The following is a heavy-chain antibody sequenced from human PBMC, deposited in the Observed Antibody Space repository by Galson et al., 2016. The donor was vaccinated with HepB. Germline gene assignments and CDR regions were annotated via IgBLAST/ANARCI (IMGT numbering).Heavy chain of an antibody. CDR1: GYTLTKIS. Sequence: SVKVSCKVSGYTLTKISMYWVRQAPGKGLQWMGTFDPHDGEPIYAQGFQGRVTMNEDTSTDTAYMELSSLRSDDTAVYYCLADGEMATQGLQHWGQGTLVTVSS. V-gene: IGHV1-24*01. CDR2: FDPHDGEP. J-gene: IGHJ1*01. D-gene: IGHD5-24*01. CDR3: LADGEMATQGLQH.